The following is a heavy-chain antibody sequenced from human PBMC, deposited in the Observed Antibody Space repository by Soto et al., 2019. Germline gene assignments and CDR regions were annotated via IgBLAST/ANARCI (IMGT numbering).Heavy chain of an antibody. Sequence: SLKVSCEXSGGTSSSYTISWVRQAAGQGLEWMGGIIPIFGTANYAQKFQGRVTITADESTSTAYMELSSLRSEDTAVYYCARGEVLRFFWRDHYYYYGMDVWGQGTTVTVSS. V-gene: IGHV1-69*13. CDR2: IIPIFGTA. D-gene: IGHD3-3*01. J-gene: IGHJ6*02. CDR3: ARGEVLRFFWRDHYYYYGMDV. CDR1: GGTSSSYT.